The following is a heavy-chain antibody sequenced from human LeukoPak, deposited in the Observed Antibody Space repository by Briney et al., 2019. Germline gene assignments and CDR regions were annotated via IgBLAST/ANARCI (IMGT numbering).Heavy chain of an antibody. J-gene: IGHJ4*02. Sequence: GGSLRLSCAASGFTFSSYAMSWVRQAPGKGLEWVSTISGSGTGTFYADSVKGRFTISRDSFKNTLYLQMNRLRAEDTAVYYCVKDESRVVDFDCWGQGTLVTVSS. D-gene: IGHD2-15*01. CDR1: GFTFSSYA. CDR3: VKDESRVVDFDC. CDR2: ISGSGTGT. V-gene: IGHV3-23*01.